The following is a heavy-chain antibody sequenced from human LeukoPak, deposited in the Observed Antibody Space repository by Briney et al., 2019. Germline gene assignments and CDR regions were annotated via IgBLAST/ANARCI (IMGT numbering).Heavy chain of an antibody. CDR2: ISWDGGST. J-gene: IGHJ4*02. D-gene: IGHD5-18*01. V-gene: IGHV3-43D*03. Sequence: PGGSLRLSCAASGFTFDDYAMHWVRHAPGKGLEWVSLISWDGGSTYYADSVKGRFTISRDNSKNSLYLQMNSLRAEDTALYYCAKDYGTRGYSYGYFDYWGQGTLVTVSS. CDR1: GFTFDDYA. CDR3: AKDYGTRGYSYGYFDY.